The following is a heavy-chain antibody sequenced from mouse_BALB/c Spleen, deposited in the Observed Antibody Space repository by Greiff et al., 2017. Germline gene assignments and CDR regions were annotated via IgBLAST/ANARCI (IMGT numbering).Heavy chain of an antibody. CDR2: ISDGGSYT. CDR1: GFTFSDYY. CDR3: ARDRRYDDYFDY. V-gene: IGHV5-4*02. Sequence: EVQGVESGGGLVQPGGSLKLSCAASGFTFSDYYMYWVRQTPEKRLEWVATISDGGSYTYYPDSVKGRFTISRDNAKNNLYLQMSSLKSEDTAMYYCARDRRYDDYFDYWGQGTTLTVSS. D-gene: IGHD2-14*01. J-gene: IGHJ2*01.